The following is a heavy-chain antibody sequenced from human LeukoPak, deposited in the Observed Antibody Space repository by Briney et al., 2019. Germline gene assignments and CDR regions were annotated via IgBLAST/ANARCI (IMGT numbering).Heavy chain of an antibody. CDR3: ARHTRDDYYGWGSYYNDY. CDR1: GFDFTAYG. CDR2: IYPGGSDT. Sequence: GESLKISCKCSGFDFTAYGIAWVRQMPGKGLEWMGIIYPGGSDTRYGPSFQGQVTISADKSISTAYLQWSSLKASDTAMYYCARHTRDDYYGWGSYYNDYWGQGTLVTVSS. J-gene: IGHJ4*02. D-gene: IGHD3-10*01. V-gene: IGHV5-51*01.